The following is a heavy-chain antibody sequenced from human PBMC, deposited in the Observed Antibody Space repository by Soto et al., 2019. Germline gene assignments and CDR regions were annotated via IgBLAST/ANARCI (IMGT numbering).Heavy chain of an antibody. V-gene: IGHV1-69*13. J-gene: IGHJ5*02. CDR1: GGTFSSYA. D-gene: IGHD3-3*01. CDR3: ARASPTGFLEWAKGPNWFDP. Sequence: GASVKVSCKASGGTFSSYAISWVRQAPGQGLEWMGGIIPIFGTANYAQKFQGRVTITADESTSTAYMELSSLRSEDTAVYYCARASPTGFLEWAKGPNWFDPWGQGTLVTVSS. CDR2: IIPIFGTA.